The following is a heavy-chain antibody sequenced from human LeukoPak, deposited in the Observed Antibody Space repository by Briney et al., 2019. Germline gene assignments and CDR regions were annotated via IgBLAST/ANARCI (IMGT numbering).Heavy chain of an antibody. V-gene: IGHV3-11*06. CDR1: GFTFSDDY. CDR3: ARGPVDRVATITWYFDL. J-gene: IGHJ2*01. Sequence: PGGSLRLSCAASGFTFSDDYMSWIRQAPGKGLEWVSYITSSSSYTNYAESVKGRFTISRDNAKTSLYLQMNSLRAEDTAVYYCARGPVDRVATITWYFDLWGRGTLVTVSS. D-gene: IGHD5-12*01. CDR2: ITSSSSYT.